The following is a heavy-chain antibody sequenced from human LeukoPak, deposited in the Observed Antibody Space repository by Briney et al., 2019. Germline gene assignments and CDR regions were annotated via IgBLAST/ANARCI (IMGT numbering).Heavy chain of an antibody. V-gene: IGHV3-30*04. D-gene: IGHD6-13*01. Sequence: GGSLRLSCAASGFTFSSYAMHWVRQAPGKGLEWVAVISYDGSNKYYADSVKGRFTISRDNSKNTLYQQMNSLRAEDTAVYYCARHRHQLVRSLDYWGQGTLVTVSS. CDR1: GFTFSSYA. CDR3: ARHRHQLVRSLDY. CDR2: ISYDGSNK. J-gene: IGHJ4*02.